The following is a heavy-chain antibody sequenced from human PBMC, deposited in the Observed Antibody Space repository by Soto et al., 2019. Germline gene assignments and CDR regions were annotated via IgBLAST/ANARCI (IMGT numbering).Heavy chain of an antibody. CDR3: ARGITMMFLAPAY. D-gene: IGHD3-22*01. J-gene: IGHJ4*02. Sequence: VKVSCRASGYSFTNYPVAWVRRAPGQGLEWMGWISAYSGDTNYAQKFQGRVTMTRDTATTTAYLELRSLGSDDTAVYYCARGITMMFLAPAYWGQGTLVTVSS. V-gene: IGHV1-18*01. CDR2: ISAYSGDT. CDR1: GYSFTNYP.